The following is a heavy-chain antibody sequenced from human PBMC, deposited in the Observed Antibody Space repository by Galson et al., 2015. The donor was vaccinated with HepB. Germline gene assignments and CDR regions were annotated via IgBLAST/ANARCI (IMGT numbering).Heavy chain of an antibody. Sequence: SLRLSCAASGFTFSGSAMHWVRQASGKGLEWVGRIRSKANSYATAYAASVKGRFTISRDDSKNTAYLQMNSLRAEDTAVYYCAKAWGTYSSSSAPLDYWGQGTLVTVSS. CDR3: AKAWGTYSSSSAPLDY. CDR2: IRSKANSYAT. D-gene: IGHD6-6*01. J-gene: IGHJ4*02. CDR1: GFTFSGSA. V-gene: IGHV3-73*01.